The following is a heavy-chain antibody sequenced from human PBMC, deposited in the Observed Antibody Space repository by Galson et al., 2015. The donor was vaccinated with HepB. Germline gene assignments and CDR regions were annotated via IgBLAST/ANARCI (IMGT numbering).Heavy chain of an antibody. Sequence: SLRLSCAASGFTFSSYVMHWVRQAPGKGLEWVAVISYDGSNKYYADSVKGRFTISRDNSKNTLYLQMNSLRAEDTAVYYCARDHRDDFWRDPYYYSGRDVWGQGTTVTVSS. CDR1: GFTFSSYV. J-gene: IGHJ6*02. CDR2: ISYDGSNK. CDR3: ARDHRDDFWRDPYYYSGRDV. D-gene: IGHD3-3*01. V-gene: IGHV3-30*03.